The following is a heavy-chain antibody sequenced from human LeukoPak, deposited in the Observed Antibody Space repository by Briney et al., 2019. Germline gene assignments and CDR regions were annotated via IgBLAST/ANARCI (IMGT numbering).Heavy chain of an antibody. V-gene: IGHV3-48*04. CDR1: GFTFSGHN. J-gene: IGHJ4*02. CDR2: VSISSGTI. Sequence: GSLRLSCAASGFTFSGHNMNWVRQAPGKGLEWISFVSISSGTIYYADSVNGRFRISRDNAKSSLDLEMNSLRAEDTAVYYCARAMSTFGGVRNYFDSWGQGTLVTVSS. D-gene: IGHD3-16*01. CDR3: ARAMSTFGGVRNYFDS.